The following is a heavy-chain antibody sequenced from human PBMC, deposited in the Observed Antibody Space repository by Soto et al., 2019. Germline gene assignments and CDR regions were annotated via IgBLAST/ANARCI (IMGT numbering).Heavy chain of an antibody. J-gene: IGHJ5*02. CDR3: ARGQRFSDWFDP. D-gene: IGHD3-3*01. Sequence: SETLSLTCTVSGGSMTSYYWTWIRQPAGKGLEWIGRVYSSGGTHYNPSLKSRVTISLDTSKNQFSLGLLSVTDADTAVYFCARGQRFSDWFDPWGQGTLVTVSS. CDR2: VYSSGGT. V-gene: IGHV4-4*07. CDR1: GGSMTSYY.